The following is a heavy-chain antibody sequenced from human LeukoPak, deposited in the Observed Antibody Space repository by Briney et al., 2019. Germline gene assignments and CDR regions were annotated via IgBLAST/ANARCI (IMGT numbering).Heavy chain of an antibody. Sequence: QTGGSLRLSCVASGFTYSNHWMHWVRQAPGKGLVWVSRISSDGAIINYADSVKGRFTISRDNAKNTLYLQMSGLRVDDTSVYYCVRGYSNGWLDPWGQGTLVTVSS. J-gene: IGHJ5*02. D-gene: IGHD4-11*01. CDR1: GFTYSNHW. CDR3: VRGYSNGWLDP. V-gene: IGHV3-74*01. CDR2: ISSDGAII.